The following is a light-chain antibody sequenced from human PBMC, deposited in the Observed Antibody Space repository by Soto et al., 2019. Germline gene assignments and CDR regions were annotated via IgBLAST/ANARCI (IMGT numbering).Light chain of an antibody. CDR2: EVT. Sequence: QSVLTQPASVSGSPGQSITISCTGTRRDVGGYNYVSWYQQYPGKSPKLLIYEVTHRPSGVSNRFSGSKSGNTASLTISGLQAEDEADYYCSSYSIRNALPFDFGSGPKVT. CDR3: SSYSIRNALPFD. V-gene: IGLV2-14*01. J-gene: IGLJ1*01. CDR1: RRDVGGYNY.